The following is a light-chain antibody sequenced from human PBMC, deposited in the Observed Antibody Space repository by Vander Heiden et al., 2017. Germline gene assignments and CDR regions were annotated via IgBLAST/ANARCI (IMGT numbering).Light chain of an antibody. J-gene: IGKJ2*01. V-gene: IGKV1-39*01. CDR2: VAS. CDR3: QQTYSHPYT. CDR1: QAISSD. Sequence: IQITQSPSSLSASVGDRVTISCRASQAISSDLKWYQHKPGKAPKLLTYVASSLQSGVPSRFSGSGSETDFTLTITSLQPEDFATYYCQQTYSHPYTFGQGTKLEIK.